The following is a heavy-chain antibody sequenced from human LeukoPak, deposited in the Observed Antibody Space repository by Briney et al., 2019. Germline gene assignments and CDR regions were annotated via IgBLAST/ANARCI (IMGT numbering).Heavy chain of an antibody. CDR3: ARQRGGTTRGYYYYYYMDV. J-gene: IGHJ6*03. CDR1: GGSFSGYY. CDR2: INHSGST. D-gene: IGHD1-1*01. Sequence: PSETLSLTCAVYGGSFSGYYWSWIRQPPGKGLEWIGEINHSGSTNYNPSLKSRVTISVDTSKNQFSLKLSSVTAADTAVYYCARQRGGTTRGYYYYYYMDVWGKGTTVTISS. V-gene: IGHV4-34*01.